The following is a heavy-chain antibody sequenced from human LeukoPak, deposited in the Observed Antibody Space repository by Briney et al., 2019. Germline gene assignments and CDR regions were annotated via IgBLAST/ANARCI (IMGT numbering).Heavy chain of an antibody. Sequence: SETLSLTCTVSGGSISSYYWSWIRQPPGKGLEWIGYIYYSGSTNYNPSLKSRVTISVDTSKNQFSLKLSSVTAADTAVYYCARESWYCSSTSCYRTPDAFDIWGQGQWSPSLQ. CDR2: IYYSGST. CDR1: GGSISSYY. J-gene: IGHJ3*02. D-gene: IGHD2-2*02. V-gene: IGHV4-59*01. CDR3: ARESWYCSSTSCYRTPDAFDI.